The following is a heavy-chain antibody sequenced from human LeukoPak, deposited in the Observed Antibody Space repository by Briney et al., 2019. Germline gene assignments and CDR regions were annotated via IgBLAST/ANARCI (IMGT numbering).Heavy chain of an antibody. J-gene: IGHJ5*01. D-gene: IGHD2-2*02. V-gene: IGHV3-11*01. CDR3: ARGYITPDS. Sequence: PGGSLRLSCAASGFTFSDFHMNWIRQAPGKGLKWVSFISDRGTTMDYADSVRGRFTISRDNAKYSLFLQMNSLRAEDTALYYCARGYITPDSWGQGTLVTVSS. CDR2: ISDRGTTM. CDR1: GFTFSDFH.